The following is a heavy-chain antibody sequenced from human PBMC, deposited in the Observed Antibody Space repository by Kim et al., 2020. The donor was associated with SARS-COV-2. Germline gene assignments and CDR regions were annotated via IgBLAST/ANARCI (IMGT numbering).Heavy chain of an antibody. CDR2: INSNSGDA. Sequence: ASVKVSCEASGYTFSDYYLHWVRQAPGQGLEWMGRINSNSGDANYAQKFQGRVTMTRDTSITTAYMELSSLTSDDTAVYYCARVRIPRWYSLLWPWGMDVGGQGTAVTVSS. CDR1: GYTFSDYY. CDR3: ARVRIPRWYSLLWPWGMDV. V-gene: IGHV1-2*06. D-gene: IGHD6-13*01. J-gene: IGHJ6*02.